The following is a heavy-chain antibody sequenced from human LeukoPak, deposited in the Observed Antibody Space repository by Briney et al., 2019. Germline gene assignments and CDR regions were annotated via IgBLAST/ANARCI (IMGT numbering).Heavy chain of an antibody. Sequence: SGTLSLTCTVSGDSISSGDYYWSWIRQPPGKGLEWIGNIYYSGSSFYNPSLKSRLTISVDTSKNQFSLKLSSVTAADTAVYYCARDHGDYVGYFDYWGQGSLVTVSS. D-gene: IGHD4-17*01. J-gene: IGHJ4*02. CDR2: IYYSGSS. V-gene: IGHV4-30-4*01. CDR1: GDSISSGDYY. CDR3: ARDHGDYVGYFDY.